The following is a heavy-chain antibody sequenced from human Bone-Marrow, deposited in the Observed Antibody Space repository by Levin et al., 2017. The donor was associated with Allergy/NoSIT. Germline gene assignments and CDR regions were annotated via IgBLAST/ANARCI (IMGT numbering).Heavy chain of an antibody. D-gene: IGHD3-9*01. CDR1: GFTFRNYW. J-gene: IGHJ4*02. Sequence: GGSLRLSCEASGFTFRNYWMSWVRQAPGKGLEWVAEIKPDGNDKYYEGSVKGRFTMSRDNAKNSLYLQMNSLRTEDTAVYFCATFEVGADWGQGTLVTVSS. V-gene: IGHV3-7*02. CDR2: IKPDGNDK. CDR3: ATFEVGAD.